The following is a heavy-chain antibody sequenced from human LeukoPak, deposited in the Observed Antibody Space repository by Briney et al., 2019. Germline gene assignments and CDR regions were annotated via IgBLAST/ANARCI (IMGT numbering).Heavy chain of an antibody. D-gene: IGHD1-26*01. CDR1: GYTFTSYA. CDR2: INAGNGNT. V-gene: IGHV1-3*01. Sequence: VASVKVSCKASGYTFTSYAMHWVRQAPGQRLEWMGWINAGNGNTKYSQKFQGRVTITRDTSASTAYMELSSLRSEDTAVYYCARGQVGAKDSLDYWGQGTLVTVSS. CDR3: ARGQVGAKDSLDY. J-gene: IGHJ4*02.